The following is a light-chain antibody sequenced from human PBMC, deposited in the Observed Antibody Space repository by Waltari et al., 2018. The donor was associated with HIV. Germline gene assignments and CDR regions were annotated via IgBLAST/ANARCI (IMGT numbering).Light chain of an antibody. CDR1: RSDAGSYNL. J-gene: IGLJ3*02. Sequence: QSALTQTASVSGPPGKATASAGTGTRSDAGSYNLVSWYQQHPGKAPERMVYAVSQRPSGVSNRCSGSKSGNAASLTISGLQSGDETDYFCCSDAGSWVFGGGTKLTVL. V-gene: IGLV2-23*02. CDR2: AVS. CDR3: CSDAGSWV.